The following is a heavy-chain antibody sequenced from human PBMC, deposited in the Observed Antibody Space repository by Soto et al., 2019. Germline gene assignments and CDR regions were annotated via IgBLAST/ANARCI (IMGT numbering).Heavy chain of an antibody. D-gene: IGHD3-22*01. Sequence: PGGSLRLSCAASGFTFSSYEMNWVRQAPGKGLEWVSYISSSGSTIYYADSVKGRFTISRDNAKNSLYLQMNSLGAEDTAVYYCARELGYYDTPRMGSYWGQGTLVTVSS. CDR1: GFTFSSYE. CDR3: ARELGYYDTPRMGSY. J-gene: IGHJ4*02. CDR2: ISSSGSTI. V-gene: IGHV3-48*03.